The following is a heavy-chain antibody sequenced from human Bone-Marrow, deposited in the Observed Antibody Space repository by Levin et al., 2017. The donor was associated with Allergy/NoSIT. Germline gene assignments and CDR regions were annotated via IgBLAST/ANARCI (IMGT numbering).Heavy chain of an antibody. V-gene: IGHV1-24*01. Sequence: GESLKISCKVSGYTFSEVSMQWVRQAPGKGLEWMGGFDPETGETIYGQKFQGRVTLTEDTSRDTAYMELTRLTFEDTAVYYCARGVMIRLGGVIASYGLDVWGQGTTVTVSS. J-gene: IGHJ6*02. CDR2: FDPETGET. CDR3: ARGVMIRLGGVIASYGLDV. D-gene: IGHD3-16*02. CDR1: GYTFSEVS.